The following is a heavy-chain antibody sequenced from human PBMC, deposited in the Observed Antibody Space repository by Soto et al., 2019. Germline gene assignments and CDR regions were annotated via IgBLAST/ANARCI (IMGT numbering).Heavy chain of an antibody. J-gene: IGHJ6*03. CDR3: ARDGYYGFVRDYYYYYYMDV. CDR2: IIPILGIA. D-gene: IGHD3-3*01. V-gene: IGHV1-69*08. CDR1: GGTFSSYT. Sequence: QVQLVQSGAEVKKPGSSVKVSCKASGGTFSSYTISWVRQAPGQGLEWMGRIIPILGIANYAQKFQGRVTITADKSTSTAYMELSSLRSEDTAVYYCARDGYYGFVRDYYYYYYMDVWGKGTTVTVSS.